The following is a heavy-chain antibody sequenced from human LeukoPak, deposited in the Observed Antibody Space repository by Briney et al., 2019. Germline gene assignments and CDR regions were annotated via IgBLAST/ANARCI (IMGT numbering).Heavy chain of an antibody. Sequence: GESLKISCQGSGYTFTSYWIGWVRQMPVKGLEWMGSIYPGDSDTKYSPSFQGQVTISADKSISTAYLQWSSLKASDTAMYFCARPDSSSWHFDYWGQGTLVTVSS. J-gene: IGHJ4*02. CDR1: GYTFTSYW. D-gene: IGHD6-13*01. V-gene: IGHV5-51*01. CDR3: ARPDSSSWHFDY. CDR2: IYPGDSDT.